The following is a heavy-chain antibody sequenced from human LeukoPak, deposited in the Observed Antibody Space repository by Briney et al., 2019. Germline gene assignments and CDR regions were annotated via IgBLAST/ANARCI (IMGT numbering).Heavy chain of an antibody. D-gene: IGHD1-7*01. CDR2: IYYSGST. V-gene: IGHV4-61*08. J-gene: IGHJ4*02. CDR3: ARGIQLELLHPFDY. CDR1: GGSISSGGYY. Sequence: PSETLSLTCTVSGGSISSGGYYWSWIRQPPGKGLEWIGYIYYSGSTNYNPSLKSRVTISVDTSKNQFSLKLSSVTAADTAVYYCARGIQLELLHPFDYWGQGTLVTVSS.